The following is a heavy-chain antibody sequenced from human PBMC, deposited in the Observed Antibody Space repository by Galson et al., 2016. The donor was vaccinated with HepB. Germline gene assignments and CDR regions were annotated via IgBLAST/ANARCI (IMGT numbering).Heavy chain of an antibody. CDR1: GFTFNTYA. V-gene: IGHV3-48*02. CDR3: ATFVGLGGSG. D-gene: IGHD3/OR15-3a*01. J-gene: IGHJ4*02. CDR2: INSRGDTT. Sequence: SLRLSCAASGFTFNTYAFNWVRQAPGKGLEWLSYINSRGDTTYYGDSLKGRFTTSRDNAKNSLYLEMNSLTDDDTAIYYCATFVGLGGSGWGQGTLVTVPS.